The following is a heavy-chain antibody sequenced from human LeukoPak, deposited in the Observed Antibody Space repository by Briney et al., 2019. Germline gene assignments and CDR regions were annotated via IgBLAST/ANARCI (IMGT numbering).Heavy chain of an antibody. V-gene: IGHV1-69*13. CDR1: GGTFSSYA. Sequence: SVKVSCKASGGTFSSYAISWVRQAPGQGLEWMGGIIPIFGTANYAQKFQGRVTITADESTSTAYMELSSLRSEDTAVYYCARGVLDGDYFDYWGQGTLVTVSS. J-gene: IGHJ4*02. D-gene: IGHD4-17*01. CDR2: IIPIFGTA. CDR3: ARGVLDGDYFDY.